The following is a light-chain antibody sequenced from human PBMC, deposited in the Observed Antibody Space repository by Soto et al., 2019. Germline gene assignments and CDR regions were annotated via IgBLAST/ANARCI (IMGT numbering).Light chain of an antibody. CDR3: QQYNSYWT. CDR2: DAS. J-gene: IGKJ1*01. V-gene: IGKV1-5*01. CDR1: QSISSW. Sequence: MHTTQSPATLSASLSYAFTKTSRSSQSISSWLAWYQLKPGKAPKLLIYDASTLESGVPSRFSGSESGTEFTLTISSLQPDDYATYFCQQYNSYWTFGQGTKVDI.